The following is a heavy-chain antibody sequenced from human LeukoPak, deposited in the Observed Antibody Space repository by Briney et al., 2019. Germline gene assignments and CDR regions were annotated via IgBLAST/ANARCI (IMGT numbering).Heavy chain of an antibody. Sequence: PGGSLRLSCAASGFTFSDYYMSWIRQAPGKGLEWVSYISSSGSTTYYADYVKGRFTISRDNSNNSLFVQMNSLRVEDTAVYFCAKSRSGSANWALRIFDNWGQGTLVTVSS. J-gene: IGHJ4*02. V-gene: IGHV3-11*01. CDR3: AKSRSGSANWALRIFDN. CDR2: ISSSGSTT. CDR1: GFTFSDYY. D-gene: IGHD1-1*01.